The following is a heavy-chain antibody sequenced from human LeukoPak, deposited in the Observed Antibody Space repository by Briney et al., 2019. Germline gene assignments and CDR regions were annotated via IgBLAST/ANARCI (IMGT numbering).Heavy chain of an antibody. J-gene: IGHJ4*02. Sequence: KPSETLSLTCTVSGGSIGSYYWNWIRQPPGKGLEWIGYVSYSGSTNYNPSLKSRVTMSVDKSKNQFSLKLTSVTAADTAVYFCARATSGYYFDFWDQGTLVTASS. CDR1: GGSIGSYY. V-gene: IGHV4-59*01. CDR2: VSYSGST. CDR3: ARATSGYYFDF. D-gene: IGHD3-22*01.